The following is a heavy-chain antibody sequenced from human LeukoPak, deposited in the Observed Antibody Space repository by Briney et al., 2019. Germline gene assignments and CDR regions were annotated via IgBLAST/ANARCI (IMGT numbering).Heavy chain of an antibody. Sequence: SETLSLTCAVSGYSISSGYYWGWIRQPPGKGLEWIGSIYHSGSTYYNPSLKSRVTISVDTSKNQFSLKLSSVTAADTAVYYCARHEPRDGYNPDLYYFDYWGQGTLVTVSS. CDR1: GYSISSGYY. D-gene: IGHD5-24*01. CDR2: IYHSGST. CDR3: ARHEPRDGYNPDLYYFDY. J-gene: IGHJ4*02. V-gene: IGHV4-38-2*01.